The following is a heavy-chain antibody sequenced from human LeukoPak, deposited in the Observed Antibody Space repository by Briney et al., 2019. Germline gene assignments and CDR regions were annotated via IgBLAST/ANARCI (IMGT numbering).Heavy chain of an antibody. Sequence: GESLKISCKASGYTFTRNWIGWVRQMPGKGLEWMGIIYPGDSDTRYSPSFQGQVTISVDKSISTVYLHWSSLKASDTAMYYCARQSDNSGYYPYYYMDVWGKGTTVTVSS. CDR3: ARQSDNSGYYPYYYMDV. D-gene: IGHD3-22*01. V-gene: IGHV5-51*01. CDR1: GYTFTRNW. CDR2: IYPGDSDT. J-gene: IGHJ6*03.